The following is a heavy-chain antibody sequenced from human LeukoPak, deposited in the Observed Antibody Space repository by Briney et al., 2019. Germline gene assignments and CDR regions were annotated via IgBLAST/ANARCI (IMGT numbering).Heavy chain of an antibody. Sequence: APVKVSCKASGYTFTGYYMHWVRQAPGQGLEWMGWINPNSGGTNYAQKFQGRVTMTRDTSISTAHMELSRLRSDDTAVYYCARDSSDHYYYYMDVWGKGTTVTVSS. V-gene: IGHV1-2*02. D-gene: IGHD2-21*02. CDR2: INPNSGGT. CDR3: ARDSSDHYYYYMDV. J-gene: IGHJ6*03. CDR1: GYTFTGYY.